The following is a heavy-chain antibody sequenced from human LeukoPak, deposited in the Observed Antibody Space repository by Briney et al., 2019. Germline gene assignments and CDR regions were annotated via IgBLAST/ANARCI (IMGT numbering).Heavy chain of an antibody. Sequence: PGGSLRLSCAASGFTFSSYAMSWVRQAPGKGLEWVSAISGSGGSTYYADSVKGRFTISRDNSKNTLYLQMNSLRAEDTAVYYCAKSIYCSSTSCYEAYYFDYWGQGTLVTVSS. D-gene: IGHD2-2*01. CDR2: ISGSGGST. CDR1: GFTFSSYA. V-gene: IGHV3-23*01. CDR3: AKSIYCSSTSCYEAYYFDY. J-gene: IGHJ4*02.